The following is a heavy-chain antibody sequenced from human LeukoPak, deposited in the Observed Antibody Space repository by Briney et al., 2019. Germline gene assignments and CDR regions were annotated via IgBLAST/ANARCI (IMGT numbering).Heavy chain of an antibody. CDR1: GFTFSNYG. CDR3: AKDPRRYSRTGGYFDY. CDR2: ISYDGSNK. Sequence: GGSLRLSCAASGFTFSNYGMHWVRQAPGKGLEWVSFISYDGSNKYYADSVKGRFTISRDNSKNTLYLRMISLRTEDTAVYYCAKDPRRYSRTGGYFDYWGQGTLVTVSS. V-gene: IGHV3-30*18. J-gene: IGHJ4*02. D-gene: IGHD6-13*01.